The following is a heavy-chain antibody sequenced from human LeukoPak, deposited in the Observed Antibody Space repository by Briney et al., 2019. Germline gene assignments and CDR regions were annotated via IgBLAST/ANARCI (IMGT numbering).Heavy chain of an antibody. CDR2: IIPIFGTA. J-gene: IGHJ4*02. D-gene: IGHD3-10*01. V-gene: IGHV1-69*05. CDR3: ARVKGEIWFGELLYAWFDY. Sequence: ASVKVSCKASGGTFSSYAISWVRQAPGQGLEWMGGIIPIFGTANYAQKFQGRVTITTEESTSTAYMELSSLRSEDTAVYYCARVKGEIWFGELLYAWFDYWGQGTLVTVSS. CDR1: GGTFSSYA.